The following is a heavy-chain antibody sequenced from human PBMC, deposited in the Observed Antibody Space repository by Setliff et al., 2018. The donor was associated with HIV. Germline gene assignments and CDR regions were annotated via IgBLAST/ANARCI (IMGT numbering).Heavy chain of an antibody. D-gene: IGHD3-10*01. CDR3: ARLRYGSGIPLDV. J-gene: IGHJ6*04. CDR1: GGSISSGSYY. Sequence: SETLSLTCTVSGGSISSGSYYWSWIRQPAGKGLEWIGRIYVPGISNYNPSLKSRVTIPVDTSKNQFSLELSSVTAADTAVYYCARLRYGSGIPLDVWGTGISVTVSS. CDR2: IYVPGIS. V-gene: IGHV4-61*02.